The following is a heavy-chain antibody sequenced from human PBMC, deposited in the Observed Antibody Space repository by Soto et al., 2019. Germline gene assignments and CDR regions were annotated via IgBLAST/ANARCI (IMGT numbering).Heavy chain of an antibody. CDR1: GGSINSGSYY. CDR3: ARDRLMGQYFGS. CDR2: INYSGST. V-gene: IGHV4-31*03. Sequence: QVQLQESGPGLVKPSQTLSLTCTVTGGSINSGSYYWSWIRQHPGKGLEWSGNINYSGSTYYNPSLKSRVLMSVDASQNQFFLKLTSVTAADTAIYYCARDRLMGQYFGSWGQGTLVTVSS. D-gene: IGHD3-10*01. J-gene: IGHJ4*02.